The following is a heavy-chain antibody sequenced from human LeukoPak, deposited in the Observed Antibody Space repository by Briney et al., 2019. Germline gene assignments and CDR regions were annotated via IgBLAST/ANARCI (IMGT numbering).Heavy chain of an antibody. D-gene: IGHD3-3*02. V-gene: IGHV4-31*03. CDR1: GGSISSGGYY. Sequence: SETLSLTCTVSGGSISSGGYYWSWIRQHPGKGLEWIGYIYYSGSTYYNPSLKSRVTISVDTSKNQFSLKLSSVTAADTAVYYCASLLGISAIDYWGQGTLVTVSS. CDR3: ASLLGISAIDY. CDR2: IYYSGST. J-gene: IGHJ4*02.